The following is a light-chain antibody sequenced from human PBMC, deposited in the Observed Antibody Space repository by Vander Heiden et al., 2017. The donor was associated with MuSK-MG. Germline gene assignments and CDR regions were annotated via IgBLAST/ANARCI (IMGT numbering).Light chain of an antibody. CDR3: ASYSTTAHLV. Sequence: QPALAHPVSVSGSAGQSTTSSCSGSAVDIGGFNFVSWYQQFPGRAPRLIIYDVSMRPSGVSGRFSGSKSGYTASLTISNLQPEDESLYFCASYSTTAHLVLGTGT. CDR1: AVDIGGFNF. J-gene: IGLJ1*01. V-gene: IGLV2-14*03. CDR2: DVS.